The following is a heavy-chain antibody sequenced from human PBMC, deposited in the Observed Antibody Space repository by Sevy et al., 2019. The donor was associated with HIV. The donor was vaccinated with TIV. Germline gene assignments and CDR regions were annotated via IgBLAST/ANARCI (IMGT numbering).Heavy chain of an antibody. CDR2: IVGSSSTI. Sequence: GGCLRLSCAASGFTFSIYTMTWVRQAPGKGLECVSYIVGSSSTIYYADSVKVRFTISRDNAKNSLYLQMNSLGAELTAVYYCAREIVGGPFDIWGQGTMVTVSS. J-gene: IGHJ3*02. V-gene: IGHV3-48*01. CDR1: GFTFSIYT. CDR3: AREIVGGPFDI. D-gene: IGHD1-26*01.